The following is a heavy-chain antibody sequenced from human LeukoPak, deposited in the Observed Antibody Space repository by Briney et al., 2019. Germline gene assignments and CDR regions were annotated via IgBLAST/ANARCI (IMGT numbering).Heavy chain of an antibody. J-gene: IGHJ6*03. CDR3: AKDLYRGMATMRDYYYYMDV. CDR1: GFTFSSYA. CDR2: ISGSGGST. V-gene: IGHV3-23*01. Sequence: PGGSLRLSCAASGFTFSSYAMSWVRQAPGKGLEWVSAISGSGGSTYYADSVKGRFTISRDNSKNTLYLQMNSLRAEDTAVYYCAKDLYRGMATMRDYYYYMDVWGKGTTVTVSS. D-gene: IGHD5-24*01.